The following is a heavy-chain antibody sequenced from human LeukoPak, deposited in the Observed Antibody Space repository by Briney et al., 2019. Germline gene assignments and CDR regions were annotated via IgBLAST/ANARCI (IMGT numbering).Heavy chain of an antibody. Sequence: PSETLSLTCAVSGGSIINSIYHWGWIRQPPGEGLEWIGSIHHTGPTYYNPSLKSRLTISVDTSNNQFSLKLRSVTAADTAVYYCARLRSGSIDDWGQGALVTVSS. D-gene: IGHD3-22*01. J-gene: IGHJ4*02. CDR3: ARLRSGSIDD. CDR1: GGSIINSIYH. V-gene: IGHV4-39*01. CDR2: IHHTGPT.